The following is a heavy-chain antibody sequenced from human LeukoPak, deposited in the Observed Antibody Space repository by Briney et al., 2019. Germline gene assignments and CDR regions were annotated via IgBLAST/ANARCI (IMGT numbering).Heavy chain of an antibody. CDR1: GFTFSSYD. J-gene: IGHJ4*02. V-gene: IGHV3-13*01. D-gene: IGHD3-10*01. CDR2: IGTAGDT. Sequence: PGGSLRLSCAASGFTFSSYDMHWVRQATGKGLELVSAIGTAGDTYYPGSVKGRFTISRENAKNSLYLQMNSLRAGDTAVYYCARALTYGPGLYYFDYWGQGTLVTVSS. CDR3: ARALTYGPGLYYFDY.